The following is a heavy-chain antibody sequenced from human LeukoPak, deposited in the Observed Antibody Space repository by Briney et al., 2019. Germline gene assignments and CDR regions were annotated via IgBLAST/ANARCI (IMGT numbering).Heavy chain of an antibody. CDR3: AAGWYYYGMDV. Sequence: GSLRLSCAASGFTFSSYWMSWVRQAPGKGLEWVANIKQDGSEKYYVDSAKGRFTISRDNAKNSLYLQMNSLRAEDTAVYYCAAGWYYYGMDVWGQGTTVTVSS. J-gene: IGHJ6*02. CDR1: GFTFSSYW. D-gene: IGHD6-19*01. V-gene: IGHV3-7*03. CDR2: IKQDGSEK.